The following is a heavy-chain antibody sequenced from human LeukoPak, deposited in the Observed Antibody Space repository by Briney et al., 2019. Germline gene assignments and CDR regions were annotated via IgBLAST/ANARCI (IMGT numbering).Heavy chain of an antibody. J-gene: IGHJ5*02. Sequence: ASVKVSCKTSGYSFTDYYMHWVRQAPGQGLEWMGWINPNSGGTSSAQKFQGRVTMTRDTSFITVYMEVSWLTSDDTAIYYCARADRLHGGPYLIGPWGQGTLVTVSS. CDR2: INPNSGGT. D-gene: IGHD2-21*01. CDR3: ARADRLHGGPYLIGP. V-gene: IGHV1-2*02. CDR1: GYSFTDYY.